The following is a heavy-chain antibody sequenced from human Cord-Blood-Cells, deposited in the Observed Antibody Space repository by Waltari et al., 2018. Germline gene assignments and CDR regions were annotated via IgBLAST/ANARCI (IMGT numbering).Heavy chain of an antibody. V-gene: IGHV4-31*03. Sequence: QVQLQESGPGLVKPSQTLSPTCTVSGGSISSGGYSGSWIRQHPGKGLEWIGYIYYSGSTYYNPSLKSRVTISVDTSKNQFSLKLSSVTAADTAVYYCARARRVDAFDIWGQGTMVTVSS. CDR2: IYYSGST. J-gene: IGHJ3*02. CDR1: GGSISSGGYS. CDR3: ARARRVDAFDI.